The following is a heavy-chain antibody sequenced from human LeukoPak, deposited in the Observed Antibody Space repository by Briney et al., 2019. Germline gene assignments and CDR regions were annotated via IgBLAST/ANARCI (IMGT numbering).Heavy chain of an antibody. Sequence: QSGGSLRLSCAASGFTFSSYGMHWVRQAPGKGLEWVAFIRYDGSNKYYADSVKGRFTISRDNSKNTLYLQMNSLRAEDTAVYYCARGGGSGSYRFDYWGQGTLVTVSS. J-gene: IGHJ4*02. D-gene: IGHD3-10*01. CDR1: GFTFSSYG. V-gene: IGHV3-30*02. CDR3: ARGGGSGSYRFDY. CDR2: IRYDGSNK.